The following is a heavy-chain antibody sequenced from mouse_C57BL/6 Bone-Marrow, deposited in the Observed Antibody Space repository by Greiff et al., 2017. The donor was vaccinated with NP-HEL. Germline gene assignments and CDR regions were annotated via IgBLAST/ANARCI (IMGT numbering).Heavy chain of an antibody. Sequence: QVPLKVSGPGILQPSQTLSLACTFSGISLRTSVMGLSWLRTPSGQALEWLASLWTNDNYYNPSLKSRLTISKETSNYQGSLKLNRVDTADSATYYGAWRENGAWFADWGQGTLVTVSA. CDR3: WRENGAWFAD. CDR2: WTNDNY. CDR1: ISLRTSVMGL. J-gene: IGHJ3*01. V-gene: IGHV8-2*01.